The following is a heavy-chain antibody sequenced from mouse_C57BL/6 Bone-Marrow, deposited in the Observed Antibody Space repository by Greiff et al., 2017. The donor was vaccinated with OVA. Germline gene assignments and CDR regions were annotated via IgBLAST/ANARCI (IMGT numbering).Heavy chain of an antibody. CDR2: IDPETGGT. Sequence: LVESGAELVRPGASVTLSCKASGYTFTDYEMHWVKQTPVHGLEWIGAIDPETGGTAYNQKFKGKAILTADKSSSTAYMELRSLTSEDSAVYYCTRRYYYGSSHWYFDVWGTGTTVTVSS. V-gene: IGHV1-15*01. CDR1: GYTFTDYE. J-gene: IGHJ1*03. CDR3: TRRYYYGSSHWYFDV. D-gene: IGHD1-1*01.